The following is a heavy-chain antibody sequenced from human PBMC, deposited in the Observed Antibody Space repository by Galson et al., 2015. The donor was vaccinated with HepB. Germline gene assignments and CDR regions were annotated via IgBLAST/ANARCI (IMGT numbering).Heavy chain of an antibody. Sequence: SVKVSCKASGGTFSSYAISWVRQAPGQGLEWMGGIIPIFGTANYAQKFQGRVTITADESTSTAYMELSSLRSEDTAVYYCARGLPYPAVPAAMPRWAEDPHLDYWGQGTLVTVSS. D-gene: IGHD2-2*01. J-gene: IGHJ4*02. CDR1: GGTFSSYA. CDR2: IIPIFGTA. V-gene: IGHV1-69*13. CDR3: ARGLPYPAVPAAMPRWAEDPHLDY.